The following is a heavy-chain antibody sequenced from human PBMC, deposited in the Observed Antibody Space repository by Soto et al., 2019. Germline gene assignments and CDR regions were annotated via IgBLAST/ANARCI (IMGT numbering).Heavy chain of an antibody. J-gene: IGHJ4*02. CDR2: ISSSGSTI. CDR3: ATTGALGMVRGETFDY. D-gene: IGHD3-10*01. CDR1: GFTFSDYY. Sequence: GGSLRLSCAASGFTFSDYYMSWIRQAPGKGLEWVSYISSSGSTIYYADSVKGRFTISRDNAKNSLYLQMNSLRAEDTAVYYCATTGALGMVRGETFDYWGQGTLVTVSS. V-gene: IGHV3-11*01.